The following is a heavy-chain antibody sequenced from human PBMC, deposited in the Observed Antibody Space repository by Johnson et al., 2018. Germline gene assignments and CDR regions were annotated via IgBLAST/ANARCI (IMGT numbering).Heavy chain of an antibody. Sequence: VQLLETGGGVVQPGRSLRLSCAASGFTFSSYGMHWVRQAPGKGLEWVAVISYDGNNKYYADYVKGRFTISRDNSKNSLYRQMNSLRGEDTAVYYCVHPEQGSERRAEYFQHWGQGTLVTVSS. CDR2: ISYDGNNK. D-gene: IGHD1-1*01. CDR3: VHPEQGSERRAEYFQH. CDR1: GFTFSSYG. J-gene: IGHJ1*01. V-gene: IGHV3-30*03.